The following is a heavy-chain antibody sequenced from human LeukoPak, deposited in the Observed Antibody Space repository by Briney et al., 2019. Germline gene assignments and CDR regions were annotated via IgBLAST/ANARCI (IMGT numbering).Heavy chain of an antibody. CDR2: SNTDGSAT. CDR3: ARGNRNDMDV. D-gene: IGHD1-14*01. J-gene: IGHJ6*02. Sequence: GGSLRLSCAASGFTFDDYPMHWVRQAPGKGLVWVSRSNTDGSATNYADSVKGRFTISRDNAKSTLYLQLNSLRAEDTAVFYCARGNRNDMDVWGQGTTVTVSS. V-gene: IGHV3-74*01. CDR1: GFTFDDYP.